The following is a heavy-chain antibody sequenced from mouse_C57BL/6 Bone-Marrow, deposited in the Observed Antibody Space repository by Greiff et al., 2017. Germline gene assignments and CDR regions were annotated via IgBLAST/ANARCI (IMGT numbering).Heavy chain of an antibody. D-gene: IGHD1-1*01. CDR2: SRNKANDYTT. J-gene: IGHJ4*01. CDR1: GFTFSDFY. CDR3: ARDASYYGSSGAMDY. V-gene: IGHV7-1*01. Sequence: EVKLVESGGGLVQSGRSLRLSCATSGFTFSDFYMEWVRQAPGKGLEWIAASRNKANDYTTEYSASVKGRFIVSRDTSQSILYLQMNALRAEDTAMYYCARDASYYGSSGAMDYWGQGTSVTVSS.